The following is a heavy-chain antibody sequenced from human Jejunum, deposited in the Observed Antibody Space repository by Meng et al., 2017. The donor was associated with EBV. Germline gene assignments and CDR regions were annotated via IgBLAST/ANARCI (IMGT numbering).Heavy chain of an antibody. CDR3: AKDRNYYIDY. V-gene: IGHV3-74*01. Sequence: VQLLESGGGLIQPGGSLRLSCAASGFTFSGFWMYWVRQVPGKGLVWISRINGDGSRTTYADSVKDRFTISRDNAKNTLYLQMNSLRAEDTAVYYCAKDRNYYIDYWGQGTLVTVSS. CDR1: GFTFSGFW. J-gene: IGHJ4*02. CDR2: INGDGSRT.